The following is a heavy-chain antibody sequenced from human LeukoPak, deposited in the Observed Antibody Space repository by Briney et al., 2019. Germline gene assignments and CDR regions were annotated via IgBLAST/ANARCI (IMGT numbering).Heavy chain of an antibody. Sequence: SETLSLTCTVSGGSISGSSYYWGWIRQPPGKGLEWIGSIYYSGSTYYSPSLKSRVTISVDTSKNQFSLKLSSVTAADTAVYYCARHPGYSYGFFDYWGQGTLVTVSS. J-gene: IGHJ4*02. CDR1: GGSISGSSYY. CDR3: ARHPGYSYGFFDY. CDR2: IYYSGST. V-gene: IGHV4-39*01. D-gene: IGHD5-18*01.